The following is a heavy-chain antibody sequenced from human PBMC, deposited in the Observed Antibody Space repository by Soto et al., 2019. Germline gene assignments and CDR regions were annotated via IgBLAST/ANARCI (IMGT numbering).Heavy chain of an antibody. V-gene: IGHV3-23*01. CDR3: AKGLSIAVAGTFDY. J-gene: IGHJ4*02. Sequence: GGSLRLSCAASGFTFTRYAMSWVRQAPGKGLEWVSAISGSGGSTYYADSVKGRFTISRDNSKNTLYLQMNSLRAEDTAVYYCAKGLSIAVAGTFDYWGQGTLVTVSS. CDR2: ISGSGGST. CDR1: GFTFTRYA. D-gene: IGHD6-19*01.